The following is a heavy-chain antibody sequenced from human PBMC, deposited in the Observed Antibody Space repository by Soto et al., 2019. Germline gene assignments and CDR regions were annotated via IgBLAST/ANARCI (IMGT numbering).Heavy chain of an antibody. CDR1: GASISSGSYY. V-gene: IGHV4-31*03. D-gene: IGHD4-4*01. Sequence: QVQLQESGPGLVKPSQTLSLTCTVSGASISSGSYYWSWIRQLPGKGLEWIGYISNSGSTYYNPFLKSRVTISVDTSKNQFSLRVSSVTAAATAVYYCARAVYSNHVYWGQGTLVTVSS. CDR2: ISNSGST. CDR3: ARAVYSNHVY. J-gene: IGHJ4*02.